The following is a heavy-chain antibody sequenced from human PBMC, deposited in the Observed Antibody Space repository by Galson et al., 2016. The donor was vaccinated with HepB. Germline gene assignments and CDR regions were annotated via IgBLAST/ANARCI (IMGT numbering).Heavy chain of an antibody. D-gene: IGHD4-17*01. CDR3: AIGISDYGYFDY. V-gene: IGHV1-46*01. CDR2: INPSGGGT. J-gene: IGHJ4*01. Sequence: SVKVSCKASGYTFTRYSMHWARQAPGQGLEWMGLINPSGGGTAYAQKFQGRVTMTRDTSTGTVYMQLTSLRSEDTAVYYCAIGISDYGYFDYWGQGTLVTVSS. CDR1: GYTFTRYS.